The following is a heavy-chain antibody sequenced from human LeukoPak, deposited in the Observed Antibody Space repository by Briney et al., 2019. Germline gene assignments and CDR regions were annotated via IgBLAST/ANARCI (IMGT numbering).Heavy chain of an antibody. CDR3: ARDRGCSGGSCYHYYFDY. J-gene: IGHJ4*02. CDR2: IIPILGIA. V-gene: IGHV1-69*04. D-gene: IGHD2-15*01. Sequence: ASVKVSCKASGGTFSSYAISWVRQAPGQGLEWMGRIIPILGIANYAQKLQGRVTITADKSTSTAYMELSSLRSEDTAVYYCARDRGCSGGSCYHYYFDYWGQGTLVTVSS. CDR1: GGTFSSYA.